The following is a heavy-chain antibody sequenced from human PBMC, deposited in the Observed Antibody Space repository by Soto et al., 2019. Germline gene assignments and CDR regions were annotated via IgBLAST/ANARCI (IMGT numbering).Heavy chain of an antibody. CDR2: IWYDGSNK. V-gene: IGHV3-33*01. J-gene: IGHJ6*02. Sequence: QVQLVESGGGVVQPGRSLRLSCAASGFTFSSYGMHWVRQAPGKGLEWVAVIWYDGSNKYYADSVKGRFTISRDNSKNTLYLQMNSLRAEDTAVYYCARVPHDYSNYYGMDVWGQGTTVTVSS. CDR3: ARVPHDYSNYYGMDV. D-gene: IGHD4-4*01. CDR1: GFTFSSYG.